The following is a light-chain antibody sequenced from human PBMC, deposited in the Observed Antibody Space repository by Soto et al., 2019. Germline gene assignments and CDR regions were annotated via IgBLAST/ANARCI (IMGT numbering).Light chain of an antibody. J-gene: IGKJ4*01. V-gene: IGKV3-15*01. CDR1: QSVGTN. CDR3: QQYHDWPLT. Sequence: EIVMTQSPATLSVSPGDRATLSCRASQSVGTNFAWFQQKPGQAPRLLIYDISTRATGVPARFVGSVSGTDFSLTIRSLQSEDSAVYFWQQYHDWPLTFGGGTKVEIK. CDR2: DIS.